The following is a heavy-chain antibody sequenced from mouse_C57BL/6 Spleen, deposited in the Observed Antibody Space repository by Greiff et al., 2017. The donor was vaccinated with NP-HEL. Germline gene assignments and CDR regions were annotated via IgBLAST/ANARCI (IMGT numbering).Heavy chain of an antibody. Sequence: QVQLQQPGAELVRPGSSVKLSCKASGYTFTSYWMHWVKQRPIQGFEWIGNIDPSDSETHYNQKFKDKATLTVDKSSSTAYMQLSSLTSEDSAVYYCARSGSTVVATKWGQGTTLTVSS. D-gene: IGHD1-1*01. J-gene: IGHJ2*01. CDR3: ARSGSTVVATK. CDR2: IDPSDSET. CDR1: GYTFTSYW. V-gene: IGHV1-52*01.